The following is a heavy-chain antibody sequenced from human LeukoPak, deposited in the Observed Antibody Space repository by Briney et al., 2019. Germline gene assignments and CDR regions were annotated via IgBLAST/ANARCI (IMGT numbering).Heavy chain of an antibody. CDR3: ARGSHYGDYVDYYYYYMDV. D-gene: IGHD4-17*01. J-gene: IGHJ6*03. CDR1: GFTFSSYS. Sequence: GGSLRLSCAASGFTFSSYSMNWVRQAPGKGLEWVSYISSSSSTIYYADSVKGRFTISRDNAKNSLYLQMNSLRAEDTAVYYCARGSHYGDYVDYYYYYMDVWGKRTTVTVSS. V-gene: IGHV3-48*01. CDR2: ISSSSSTI.